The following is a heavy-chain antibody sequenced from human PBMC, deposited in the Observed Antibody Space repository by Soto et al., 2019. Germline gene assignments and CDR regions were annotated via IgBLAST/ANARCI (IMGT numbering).Heavy chain of an antibody. V-gene: IGHV3-23*01. D-gene: IGHD6-19*01. J-gene: IGHJ4*02. CDR1: GFTFSSYA. Sequence: EVQLLESGGGLVQPGGSLRLSGAASGFTFSSYAMSWVRQAPGKGLEWVSDISGSGGSTYYADSVKVRFTISRDNSKHTLYLQMNSLRAEDTAVYYCAKDFARISSGCLDYWGQGTLVTVSS. CDR2: ISGSGGST. CDR3: AKDFARISSGCLDY.